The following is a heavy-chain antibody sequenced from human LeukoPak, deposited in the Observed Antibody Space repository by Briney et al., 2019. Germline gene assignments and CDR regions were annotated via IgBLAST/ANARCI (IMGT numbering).Heavy chain of an antibody. CDR1: GFPFSSYG. CDR3: ARGRGDHTRPRFDP. V-gene: IGHV3-33*01. Sequence: GGSLRLSCAASGFPFSSYGMHWVREAPGKGLEWVAVIWYDGSNKYYADSVKGRFTVSRDNSKNTLYLQMNSLRAEDTAVYYCARGRGDHTRPRFDPWGQGTLVTVSS. CDR2: IWYDGSNK. J-gene: IGHJ5*02. D-gene: IGHD2-21*02.